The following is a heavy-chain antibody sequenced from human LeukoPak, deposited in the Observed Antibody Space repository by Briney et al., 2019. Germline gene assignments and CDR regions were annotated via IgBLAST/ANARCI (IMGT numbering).Heavy chain of an antibody. CDR2: IYISGST. Sequence: PSETLSLTCTVSGGSISSYYWSWIRQPAGKGLEWIGRIYISGSTNYNPSLKSRVTMSVDTSKNQFSLKLSSVTAADTAVYYCARDRYYYDSSARYFDYWGQGTLVTVSS. CDR1: GGSISSYY. V-gene: IGHV4-4*07. D-gene: IGHD3-22*01. CDR3: ARDRYYYDSSARYFDY. J-gene: IGHJ4*02.